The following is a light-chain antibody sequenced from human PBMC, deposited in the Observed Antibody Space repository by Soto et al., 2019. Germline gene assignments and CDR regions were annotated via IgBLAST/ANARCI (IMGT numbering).Light chain of an antibody. CDR1: SSNIGAGYD. V-gene: IGLV1-40*01. CDR2: GNS. Sequence: QSVLTQPPSVSGAPGQRVTISCTRSSSNIGAGYDVHWYQQLPGTAPKLLIYGNSNRPSGVPDRFSGSTSGTSASLAITGLQAEDEADYYCQSYDSSLSGVFGGGTKLTVL. CDR3: QSYDSSLSGV. J-gene: IGLJ3*02.